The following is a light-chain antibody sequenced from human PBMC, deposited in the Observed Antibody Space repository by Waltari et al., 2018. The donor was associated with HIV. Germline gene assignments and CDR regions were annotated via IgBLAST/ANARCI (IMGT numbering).Light chain of an antibody. CDR2: EVS. Sequence: QSALTQPPPVSGSPGPSISISCSGPSSDAPGYNPASWSQQHPDKAPKLVILEVSNRPSGVSNRFSGSKSGNRASLTISGLQAEDEAYYYCSSYTSSDTVVFGGGTKVTVL. CDR1: SSDAPGYNP. V-gene: IGLV2-14*01. J-gene: IGLJ2*01. CDR3: SSYTSSDTVV.